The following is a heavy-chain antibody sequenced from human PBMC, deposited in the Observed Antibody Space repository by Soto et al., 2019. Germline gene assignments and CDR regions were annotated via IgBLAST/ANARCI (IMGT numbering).Heavy chain of an antibody. J-gene: IGHJ4*02. CDR2: IYSGGST. CDR3: AKDLIAVAGDHYFDY. Sequence: EVQLVESGGGLIQPGGSLRLSCAASGFTVSSNYMSWVRQAPGKGLEWVSVIYSGGSTYYADSVKGRFTISRDNSKNTLYLQMNSLRAEDTAVYYCAKDLIAVAGDHYFDYWGQGTLVTVSS. CDR1: GFTVSSNY. D-gene: IGHD6-19*01. V-gene: IGHV3-66*03.